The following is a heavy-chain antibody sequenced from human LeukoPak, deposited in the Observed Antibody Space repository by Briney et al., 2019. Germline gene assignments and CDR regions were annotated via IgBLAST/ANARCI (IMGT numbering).Heavy chain of an antibody. V-gene: IGHV3-7*03. D-gene: IGHD1-26*01. CDR1: GFTFSSYW. CDR3: AKSIVGEGDY. CDR2: INHNGNVN. J-gene: IGHJ4*02. Sequence: TGGSLRLSCAASGFTFSSYWMNWARQAPGKGLEWVASINHNGNVNYYVDSVKGRFTISRDNAKNSLYLQMSNLRAEDTAVYYCAKSIVGEGDYWGQGTLVTVSS.